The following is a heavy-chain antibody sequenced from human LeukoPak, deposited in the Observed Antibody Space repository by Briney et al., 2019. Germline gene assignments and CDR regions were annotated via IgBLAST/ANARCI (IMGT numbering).Heavy chain of an antibody. Sequence: LSLTCTVSGGSIRSYYWSWIRQPPGKGLEWVSGISWNSGSIGYADSVKGRFTISRDNAKNSLYLQMNSLRAEDTALYYCAKDIAYDSIRGAFDIWGQGTMVTVSS. CDR3: AKDIAYDSIRGAFDI. CDR1: GGSIRSYY. D-gene: IGHD3-22*01. CDR2: ISWNSGSI. J-gene: IGHJ3*02. V-gene: IGHV3-9*01.